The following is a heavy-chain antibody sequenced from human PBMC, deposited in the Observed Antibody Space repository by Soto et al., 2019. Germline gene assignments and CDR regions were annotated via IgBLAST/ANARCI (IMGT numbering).Heavy chain of an antibody. CDR2: ISSSSSYI. J-gene: IGHJ4*02. D-gene: IGHD5-18*01. CDR1: GFTFSSYS. Sequence: GGSLRLSCAASGFTFSSYSMNWVRQAPGKGLEWVSSISSSSSYIYYADSVKGRFTISRDNAKNSLYLQMNSLRAEDTAVYYCARGAPHLQLWFLFDYWGQGTLVTVSS. V-gene: IGHV3-21*01. CDR3: ARGAPHLQLWFLFDY.